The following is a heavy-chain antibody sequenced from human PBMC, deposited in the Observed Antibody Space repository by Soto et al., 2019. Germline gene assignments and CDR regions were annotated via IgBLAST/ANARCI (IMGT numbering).Heavy chain of an antibody. CDR3: ARVDSATGSMHFDH. V-gene: IGHV3-21*01. D-gene: IGHD3-9*01. Sequence: PGGSLRLSCAGSSFNFTSYSLNWVRQAPGKGLEWVSSISATSTYIFYADSVKGRFTISRDNAQNSVSLQMNSLRAEDTALYYCARVDSATGSMHFDHWGHGTLVTVYS. J-gene: IGHJ4*01. CDR2: ISATSTYI. CDR1: SFNFTSYS.